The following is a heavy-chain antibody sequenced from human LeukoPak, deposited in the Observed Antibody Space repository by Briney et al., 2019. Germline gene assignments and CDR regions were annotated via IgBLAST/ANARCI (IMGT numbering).Heavy chain of an antibody. J-gene: IGHJ4*02. CDR1: GFTFSSYS. CDR2: ISSSSSYI. Sequence: GGSLRLSCAASGFTFSSYSMNWVRQAPGKGLEWVSSISSSSSYIYYADSVKGRFTISRDNAKNSLYLQMNSLRAEDTAVYYCARGGCSSTSCYSGGLVDYWGQGTLVTVSS. CDR3: ARGGCSSTSCYSGGLVDY. V-gene: IGHV3-21*01. D-gene: IGHD2-2*01.